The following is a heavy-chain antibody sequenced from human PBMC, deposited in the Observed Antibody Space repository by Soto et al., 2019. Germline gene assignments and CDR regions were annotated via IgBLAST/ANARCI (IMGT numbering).Heavy chain of an antibody. CDR3: AREGGSSIAARPAWVAVDI. V-gene: IGHV1-69*01. CDR1: GGTFSSYA. CDR2: IIPIFGTA. D-gene: IGHD6-6*01. J-gene: IGHJ3*02. Sequence: QVQLVQSGAEVKKPGSSVKVSCKASGGTFSSYAISWVRQAPGQGLEWMGGIIPIFGTANYAQKFQGRVTISAEQTKNTAYKELRSLRSEDAAVDYCAREGGSSIAARPAWVAVDIWGQGTMVTVSS.